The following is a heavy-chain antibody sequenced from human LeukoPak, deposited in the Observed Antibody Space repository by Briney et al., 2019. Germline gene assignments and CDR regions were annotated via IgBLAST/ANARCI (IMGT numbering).Heavy chain of an antibody. D-gene: IGHD7-27*01. CDR1: GYTFTSYG. J-gene: IGHJ3*02. CDR3: ARARLTGDAFDI. CDR2: ISAYNGNT. V-gene: IGHV1-18*01. Sequence: GASVKVSCKASGYTFTSYGISWVRPAPGQGLEWMGWISAYNGNTNYAQKLQGRVTMTTDTSTSTAYLELRSLRSDDTAVYYCARARLTGDAFDIRGQGTMVTVSS.